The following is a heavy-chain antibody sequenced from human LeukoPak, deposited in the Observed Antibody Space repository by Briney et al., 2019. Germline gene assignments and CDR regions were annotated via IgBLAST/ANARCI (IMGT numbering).Heavy chain of an antibody. CDR3: ARRVGELSSFPEGYFDL. CDR2: IYPGDSDT. Sequence: GESLKISCKGSGYSFTNYWIGWVRQMPGKGLEWMGIIYPGDSDTRYSPSFQGQVTISADKSISTAYLQWSSLKASDAAMYYCARRVGELSSFPEGYFDLWGRGTLVTVSS. D-gene: IGHD3-16*02. V-gene: IGHV5-51*01. CDR1: GYSFTNYW. J-gene: IGHJ2*01.